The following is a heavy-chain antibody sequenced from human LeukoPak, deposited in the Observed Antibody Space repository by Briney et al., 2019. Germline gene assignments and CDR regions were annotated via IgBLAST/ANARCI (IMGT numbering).Heavy chain of an antibody. J-gene: IGHJ4*02. CDR1: GFTFSNYW. Sequence: HPGGPLRLSCAASGFTFSNYWMTWVRQAPGKGLEWVAHINQDGSEEHYMDSAKARFTISRDNAKNSLSLQMNSLRAEDTAVYYCVRDGGVSGYDLLDYWGQGTLVTVSS. V-gene: IGHV3-7*03. D-gene: IGHD5-12*01. CDR3: VRDGGVSGYDLLDY. CDR2: INQDGSEE.